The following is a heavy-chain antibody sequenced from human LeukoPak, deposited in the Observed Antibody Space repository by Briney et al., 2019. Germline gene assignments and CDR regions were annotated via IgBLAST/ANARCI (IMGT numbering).Heavy chain of an antibody. V-gene: IGHV4-34*01. CDR2: INHSGST. CDR1: GGSFSGYY. D-gene: IGHD1-26*01. J-gene: IGHJ5*02. Sequence: SETLSLTCAVYGGSFSGYYWSWIRQAPGKGLEWIGEINHSGSTNYNPSLKSRVTISVDTSKNQFSLKLSSVTAADTAVYYCARGGISGSYPNWFDPWGQGTLVTVSS. CDR3: ARGGISGSYPNWFDP.